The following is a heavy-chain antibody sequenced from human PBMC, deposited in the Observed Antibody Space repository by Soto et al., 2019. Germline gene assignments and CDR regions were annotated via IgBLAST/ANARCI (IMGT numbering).Heavy chain of an antibody. V-gene: IGHV4-34*01. CDR1: GGSFSGYY. CDR2: INHSGST. CDR3: ARGRVDRVKGWLDP. Sequence: SETLSLTCAVYGGSFSGYYWSWIRQPPGKGLEWIGEINHSGSTNYNPSLKSRVTISVDTSKNQFSLKLSSVTAADTAVHYCARGRVDRVKGWLDPWGQGTLVTVYS. D-gene: IGHD5-12*01. J-gene: IGHJ5*02.